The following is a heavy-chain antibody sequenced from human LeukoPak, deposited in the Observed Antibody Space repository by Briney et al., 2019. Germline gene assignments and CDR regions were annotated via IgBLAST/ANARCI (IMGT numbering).Heavy chain of an antibody. CDR3: ARERGGGGYSYGPFDY. D-gene: IGHD5-18*01. Sequence: GGSLRLSCAASGFTFSSYSMNWVRQAPGKGLEWVSSISSSSSYIYYADSVKGRFTISRDNAKNSLYLQMNSLRAEDTAVYYCARERGGGGYSYGPFDYWGQGTLVTVSS. V-gene: IGHV3-21*01. CDR1: GFTFSSYS. J-gene: IGHJ4*02. CDR2: ISSSSSYI.